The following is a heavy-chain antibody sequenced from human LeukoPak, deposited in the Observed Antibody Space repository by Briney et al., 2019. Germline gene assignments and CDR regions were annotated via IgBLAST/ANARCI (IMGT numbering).Heavy chain of an antibody. CDR1: GYSINNYW. CDR3: ARQEYCSGGSCYTWFDP. Sequence: GESLKISCKGSGYSINNYWIGWVRQMPGKGLEWMGIIYPADSDIRYSPSFQGQVTISADRSISTAYLQWSSLKASDTAMYYCARQEYCSGGSCYTWFDPWGQGTLVIVSS. V-gene: IGHV5-51*01. CDR2: IYPADSDI. D-gene: IGHD2-15*01. J-gene: IGHJ5*02.